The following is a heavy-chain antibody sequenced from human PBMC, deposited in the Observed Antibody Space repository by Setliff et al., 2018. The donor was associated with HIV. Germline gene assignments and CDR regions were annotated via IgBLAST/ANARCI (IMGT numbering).Heavy chain of an antibody. J-gene: IGHJ4*02. CDR1: SGSISGYY. Sequence: SETLSLTCRVSSGSISGYYWSWVRQPPGRGLEWIGYVSYSGSTSYNPSLNSRVTMSVDTSRDQFSLKLSSVTAADTAVYYCARTPGTIWGYDYWGQGTLVTVSS. D-gene: IGHD3-9*01. CDR3: ARTPGTIWGYDY. CDR2: VSYSGST. V-gene: IGHV4-59*01.